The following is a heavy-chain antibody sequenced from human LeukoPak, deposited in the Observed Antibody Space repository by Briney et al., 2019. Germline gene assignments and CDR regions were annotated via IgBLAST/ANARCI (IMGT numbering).Heavy chain of an antibody. V-gene: IGHV4-59*08. CDR3: ARLHCSGGSCYPY. J-gene: IGHJ4*02. CDR1: GASISSYY. D-gene: IGHD2-15*01. CDR2: IYYSGST. Sequence: SETLSLTCTVSGASISSYYWSWIRQPPGKGLEWIGYIYYSGSTNYNPSLKSRVTISVDTSKNQFSLKLSSVTAADTAVYYCARLHCSGGSCYPYWGQGTLVTVSS.